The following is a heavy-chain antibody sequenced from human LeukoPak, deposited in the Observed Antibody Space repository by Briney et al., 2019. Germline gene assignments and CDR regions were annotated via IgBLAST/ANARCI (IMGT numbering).Heavy chain of an antibody. D-gene: IGHD3-22*01. CDR2: ISWNSGRI. CDR3: AKAPAYYYDGSGPFDY. J-gene: IGHJ4*02. Sequence: GRSLRLSCAASGFTFDDYAMHWVRQAPGKGLEWVSGISWNSGRIGYADSVKGRFTISRDNAKNSLYLQMNNLRAEDTALYYCAKAPAYYYDGSGPFDYWGQGTLVTVSS. CDR1: GFTFDDYA. V-gene: IGHV3-9*01.